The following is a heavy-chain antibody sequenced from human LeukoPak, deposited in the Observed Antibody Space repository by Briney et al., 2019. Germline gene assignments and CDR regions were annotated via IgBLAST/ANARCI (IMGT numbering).Heavy chain of an antibody. V-gene: IGHV4-59*01. Sequence: PSETLSLTCTVPGGSMSDYYWVCIRQPPGKGLEWVGYISYSGKSNSNPSLKSRVTMSVDMSKNQFSLKLASVTAADTAVYYCVRVGRSLHWNPDFWGLGTLVTVSS. J-gene: IGHJ4*02. CDR3: VRVGRSLHWNPDF. CDR2: ISYSGKS. D-gene: IGHD1-1*01. CDR1: GGSMSDYY.